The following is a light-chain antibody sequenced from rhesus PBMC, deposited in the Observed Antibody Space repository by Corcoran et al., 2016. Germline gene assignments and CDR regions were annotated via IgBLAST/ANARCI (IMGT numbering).Light chain of an antibody. CDR1: SSDIGRFNY. Sequence: ALTQPRSVSGSPGQSVTISCTGTSSDIGRFNYVSWYQHHPGTAPKLMIYEVTKRPSGVSDRFSGSKSGNTASLTISGLQAEDEADYFCSSYAGSNTYIFGAGTRLTVL. CDR3: SSYAGSNTYI. V-gene: IGLV2-32*02. CDR2: EVT. J-gene: IGLJ1*01.